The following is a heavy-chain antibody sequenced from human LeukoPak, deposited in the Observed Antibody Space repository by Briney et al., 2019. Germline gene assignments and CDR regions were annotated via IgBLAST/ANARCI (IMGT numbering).Heavy chain of an antibody. J-gene: IGHJ4*02. CDR1: GFIFTNYF. CDR3: ATDRGWRTSGYYLYYFEY. D-gene: IGHD3-3*01. Sequence: GGSLRLSCAASGFIFTNYFMSWVRQAPGKGLEWVASIKHDGSEKYYVDSVRGRFTISRDNTMNSLYLQISSLRAEDTAVYYCATDRGWRTSGYYLYYFEYWGQGTLVTYSS. CDR2: IKHDGSEK. V-gene: IGHV3-7*01.